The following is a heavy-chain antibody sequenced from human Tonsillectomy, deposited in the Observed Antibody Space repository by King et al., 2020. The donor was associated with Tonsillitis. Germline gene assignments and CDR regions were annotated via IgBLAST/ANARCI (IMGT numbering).Heavy chain of an antibody. V-gene: IGHV3-30-3*01. CDR1: RFTFSSYS. CDR3: AAFDSAGYYGGFDY. Sequence: VQLVESGGGVVQPGTSLRLSCAASRFTFSSYSMHWVRQAPGTGLEWVAVISYDGSNKYYADSVKGRFTISRDNSKNTLYLQMNSLRAEDTAVYYCAAFDSAGYYGGFDYWGQGTLVIVSS. J-gene: IGHJ4*02. D-gene: IGHD3-22*01. CDR2: ISYDGSNK.